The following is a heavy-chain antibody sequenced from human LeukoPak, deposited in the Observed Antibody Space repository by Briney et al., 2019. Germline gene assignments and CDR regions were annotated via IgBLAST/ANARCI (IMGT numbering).Heavy chain of an antibody. CDR2: ISGSGGST. CDR1: GFTFSNAG. Sequence: PGGSLRLSCTASGFTFSNAGMSWVRQAPGKGLEWVSAISGSGGSTYYADSVKGRFTISRDNSKNTLYLQMNSLRAEDTAVYYCAKEELVAGTTGYWGQGTLVTVSS. D-gene: IGHD6-19*01. CDR3: AKEELVAGTTGY. V-gene: IGHV3-23*01. J-gene: IGHJ4*02.